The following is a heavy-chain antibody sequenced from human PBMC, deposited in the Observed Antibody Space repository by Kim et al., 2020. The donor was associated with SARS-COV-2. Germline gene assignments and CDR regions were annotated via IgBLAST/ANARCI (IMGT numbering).Heavy chain of an antibody. Sequence: GESLKISCKGSGYSFTSYWIGWVRQMPGKGLEWMGIIYPGDSDTRYSPSFQGQVTISADKSISTAYLQWSSLEASDTAMYYCARGSSWYLEVYGMDVWGQGTTVTVSS. CDR2: IYPGDSDT. J-gene: IGHJ6*02. D-gene: IGHD6-13*01. CDR1: GYSFTSYW. CDR3: ARGSSWYLEVYGMDV. V-gene: IGHV5-51*01.